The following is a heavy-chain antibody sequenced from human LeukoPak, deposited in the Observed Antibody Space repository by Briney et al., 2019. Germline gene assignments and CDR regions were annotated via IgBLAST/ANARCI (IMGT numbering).Heavy chain of an antibody. J-gene: IGHJ4*02. CDR3: AGAQGIAARW. Sequence: GGSLRLSCAASGLTCSSNYMSWVRQATGKGLEWVSVIYSGGSTYYADSVKGRFTISRDNSKNALYLQMNSLRAEDTAVYYCAGAQGIAARWWGQGTLVTVSS. D-gene: IGHD6-6*01. V-gene: IGHV3-53*01. CDR2: IYSGGST. CDR1: GLTCSSNY.